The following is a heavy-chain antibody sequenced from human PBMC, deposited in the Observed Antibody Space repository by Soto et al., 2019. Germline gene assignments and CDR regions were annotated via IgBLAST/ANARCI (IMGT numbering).Heavy chain of an antibody. CDR2: ISYDGRNK. CDR3: ARDRGGEDLAPPFDH. CDR1: GFTFNNYA. Sequence: GGSLRLSCAASGFTFNNYAMHWVRQAPGKGLEWVAVISYDGRNKYVDSVKGRFTISRDNSKNTFFLQMNSLRPEDTALYYCARDRGGEDLAPPFDHWGQGTLVTVSS. V-gene: IGHV3-30*04. D-gene: IGHD3-16*01. J-gene: IGHJ4*02.